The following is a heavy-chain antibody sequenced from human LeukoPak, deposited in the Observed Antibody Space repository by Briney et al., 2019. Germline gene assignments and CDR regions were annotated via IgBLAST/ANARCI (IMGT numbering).Heavy chain of an antibody. V-gene: IGHV1-46*01. CDR3: ASGGNYYDSSGYYPDAFDI. J-gene: IGHJ3*02. Sequence: GASVKVSCKASGYTFTSYYMHWVRQAPGQGLEWMGIINPSGGSTSYAQKFQGRVTMTRDTSTSTVYMELSSLRSEDTAVYYCASGGNYYDSSGYYPDAFDIWGQGPMVTVSS. CDR1: GYTFTSYY. CDR2: INPSGGST. D-gene: IGHD3-22*01.